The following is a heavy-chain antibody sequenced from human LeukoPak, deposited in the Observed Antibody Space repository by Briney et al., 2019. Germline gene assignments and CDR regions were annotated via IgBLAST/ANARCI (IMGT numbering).Heavy chain of an antibody. CDR1: GGSISSSNW. CDR3: ARKYCSTTSCSYAFDI. V-gene: IGHV4-4*02. Sequence: SETLSLTCAVSGGSISSSNWWSWVRQPPGKGLEWIGEIYHSGSTNYNPSLKSRVTISVDKSKNQFSLKLTSVTAADTAVYFCARKYCSTTSCSYAFDIWGQGTMVTVSS. CDR2: IYHSGST. D-gene: IGHD2-2*01. J-gene: IGHJ3*02.